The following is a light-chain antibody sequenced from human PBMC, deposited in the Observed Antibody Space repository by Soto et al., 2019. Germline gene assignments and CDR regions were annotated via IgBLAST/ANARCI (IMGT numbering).Light chain of an antibody. Sequence: SYELTQPPSVSVSPGQTARITCSGDALPKQYAYWYPQKPGQAPVLVIYKDSERPSGIPERFSGSSSGTTVTLTISGVQAEDEADYYCQSADSSGTYGVFGGGTKVTVL. CDR3: QSADSSGTYGV. J-gene: IGLJ2*01. CDR2: KDS. V-gene: IGLV3-25*03. CDR1: ALPKQY.